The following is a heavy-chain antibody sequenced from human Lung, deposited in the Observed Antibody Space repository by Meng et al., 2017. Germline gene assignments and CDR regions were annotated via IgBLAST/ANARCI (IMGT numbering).Heavy chain of an antibody. CDR2: INWNGGTT. J-gene: IGHJ4*02. CDR1: GFSFDDYG. Sequence: GESLKISCAASGFSFDDYGMSWVRQAPGKGLEWVSGINWNGGTTGYADSVKGRFTISRDNAKNSLYLQMNSLRAEDTALYYCARAPGEYDGSGSYYRVWGQGTLVTVSS. CDR3: ARAPGEYDGSGSYYRV. D-gene: IGHD3-10*01. V-gene: IGHV3-20*04.